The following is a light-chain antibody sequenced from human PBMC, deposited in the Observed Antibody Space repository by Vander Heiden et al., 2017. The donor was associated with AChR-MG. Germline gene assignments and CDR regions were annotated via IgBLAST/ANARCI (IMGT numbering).Light chain of an antibody. CDR2: WAS. Sequence: DIVMNQSPDSLAVSLGERATINCKSSQSVLYSSNNKNYLAWYQQKPGQPPKLLIYWASTRESGVPDRFSGSGYGTDFTLTISSLQAEDVAVYYCQQYDSTPPWTFGQGTKVEIK. CDR1: QSVLYSSNNKNY. V-gene: IGKV4-1*01. J-gene: IGKJ1*01. CDR3: QQYDSTPPWT.